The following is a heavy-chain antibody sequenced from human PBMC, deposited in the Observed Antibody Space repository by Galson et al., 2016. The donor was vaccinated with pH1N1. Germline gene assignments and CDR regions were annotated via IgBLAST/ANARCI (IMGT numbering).Heavy chain of an antibody. CDR2: ISLDGSNK. CDR3: VRERAGQGFDT. Sequence: SLRLSCAASGFTFGGYAMHWVRQAPGKGLEWVADISLDGSNKNYVDSVKGRFSISRDNSQNTLHLQVKGLRADDTAIYFCVRERAGQGFDTWGQGTLVSVSS. D-gene: IGHD6-13*01. CDR1: GFTFGGYA. V-gene: IGHV3-30*03. J-gene: IGHJ4*02.